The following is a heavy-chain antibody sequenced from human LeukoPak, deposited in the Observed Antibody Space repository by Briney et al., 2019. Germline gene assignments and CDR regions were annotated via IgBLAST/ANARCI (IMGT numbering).Heavy chain of an antibody. CDR2: IIPIFGTA. CDR1: GGTFSSYA. J-gene: IGHJ2*01. Sequence: ASVNVSCKASGGTFSSYAISWVRQAPGQGLEWMGGIIPIFGTANYAQKFQGRVTITADESTSTAYMELSSLRSEDTAVYYCARGGTARYSSSWYSPVWYFDLWGRGTLVTVSS. D-gene: IGHD6-13*01. V-gene: IGHV1-69*13. CDR3: ARGGTARYSSSWYSPVWYFDL.